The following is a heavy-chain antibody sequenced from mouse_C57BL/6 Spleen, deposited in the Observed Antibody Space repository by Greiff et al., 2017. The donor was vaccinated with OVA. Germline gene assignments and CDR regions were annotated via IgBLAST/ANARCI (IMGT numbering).Heavy chain of an antibody. CDR2: IYPGDGGT. CDR3: AREEYYAMDY. Sequence: QVQLQQSGPELVKPGASVKISCKASGYAFSSSWMHWVKQRPGKGLEWIGRIYPGDGGTNYNGTFKGKATLTADKSSSTAYMQLSSLTSEDSAVCFCAREEYYAMDYWGQGTSVTVSS. CDR1: GYAFSSSW. J-gene: IGHJ4*01. V-gene: IGHV1-82*01.